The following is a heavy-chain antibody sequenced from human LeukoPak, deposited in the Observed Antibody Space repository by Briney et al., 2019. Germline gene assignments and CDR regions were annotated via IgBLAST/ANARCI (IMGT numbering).Heavy chain of an antibody. CDR3: ARGGYSSSWYHFDY. J-gene: IGHJ4*02. D-gene: IGHD6-13*01. CDR2: IYSGGTT. Sequence: PGGSLRLSCAASGFTVSSNYMSWVRQAPGKGLEWVSVIYSGGTTNYAGSVKGRFTISRDNSKNTLFLQMNSLRAEDTAVYYCARGGYSSSWYHFDYWGQGTLVTVSS. V-gene: IGHV3-53*01. CDR1: GFTVSSNY.